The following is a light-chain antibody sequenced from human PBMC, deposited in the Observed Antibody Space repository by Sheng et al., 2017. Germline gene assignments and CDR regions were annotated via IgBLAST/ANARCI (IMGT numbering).Light chain of an antibody. J-gene: IGKJ4*01. Sequence: EIVLTQSPGTLSLSPGERATLFCRASQSITTRSLAWYQQKPGQAPRLLIYDASNRATAVPARFSGSGSGTDFTLTISSLEPEDFAVYYCQQRSNWLTFGGGTKVEIK. V-gene: IGKV3-11*01. CDR2: DAS. CDR1: QSITTRS. CDR3: QQRSNWLT.